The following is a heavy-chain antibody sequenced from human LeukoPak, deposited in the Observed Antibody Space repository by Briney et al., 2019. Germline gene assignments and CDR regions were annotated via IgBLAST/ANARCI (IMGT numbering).Heavy chain of an antibody. D-gene: IGHD2-21*01. V-gene: IGHV3-73*01. CDR2: IRGKAYNYAT. CDR1: GFSFSGSA. J-gene: IGHJ3*02. CDR3: TRLVDVIPVIVFFDI. Sequence: PGGSLRLSCAASGFSFSGSAMHWVRQASGKGLEWVGRIRGKAYNYATVYAETVKGRFTISRDDSKNTAYLQMNSLKTEDAAVYYCTRLVDVIPVIVFFDIWGQGTTVTVSS.